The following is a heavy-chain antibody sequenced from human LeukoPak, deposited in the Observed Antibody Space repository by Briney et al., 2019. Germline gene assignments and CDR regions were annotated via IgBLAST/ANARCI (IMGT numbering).Heavy chain of an antibody. D-gene: IGHD3-10*01. CDR2: IKQDGSEK. J-gene: IGHJ4*02. CDR1: GFTFSSYA. Sequence: PGGSLRLSCAASGFTFSSYAMSWVRQAPGKGLEWVANIKQDGSEKYYVDSVEGRFTISRDNAKNSLYLQMNSLRAEDTAVYYCARDFRGVLDYWGQGTLVTVSS. CDR3: ARDFRGVLDY. V-gene: IGHV3-7*01.